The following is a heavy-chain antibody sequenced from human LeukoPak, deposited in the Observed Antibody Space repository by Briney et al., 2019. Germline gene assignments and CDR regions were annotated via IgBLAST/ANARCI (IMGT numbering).Heavy chain of an antibody. D-gene: IGHD3-22*01. Sequence: GGSLRPSCTASGFTFGDYAMSWVRQAPGKGLEWVGFIRSKAYGGTTEYAASVKGRFTISRDDSKSIAYLQMNSLKTEDTAVYYCTRGRWGSGYYYHFDYWGQGTLVTVSS. CDR1: GFTFGDYA. CDR2: IRSKAYGGTT. CDR3: TRGRWGSGYYYHFDY. J-gene: IGHJ4*02. V-gene: IGHV3-49*04.